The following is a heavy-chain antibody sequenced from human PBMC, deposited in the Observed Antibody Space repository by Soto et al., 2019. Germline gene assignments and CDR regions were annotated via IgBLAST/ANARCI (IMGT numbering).Heavy chain of an antibody. CDR3: ARRELGAFDI. D-gene: IGHD7-27*01. J-gene: IGHJ3*02. Sequence: SETLSLTCSVSDGSTIGNYWSWIRQPPGKGLEWIGHIHYSGTTNNNPSLKSRVTISVDTSKNQVYLKLRSVTAADTAVYYCARRELGAFDIWGQGTMVT. CDR2: IHYSGTT. V-gene: IGHV4-59*01. CDR1: DGSTIGNY.